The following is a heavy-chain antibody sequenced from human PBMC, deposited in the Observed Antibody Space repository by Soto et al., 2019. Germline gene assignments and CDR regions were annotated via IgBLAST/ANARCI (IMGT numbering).Heavy chain of an antibody. V-gene: IGHV3-48*02. Sequence: EVQLVESGGGLVQPGGSLRLSCAASVFTFRLYSMSWVRQAPGKGLEWVSYISRSSTGIHYADSVKGRFTISRDDVTNSMHLQMNSLRDGDTAVYYCARAVTWGLDVWCQGTTVSISS. J-gene: IGHJ6*01. CDR1: VFTFRLYS. D-gene: IGHD3-10*01. CDR2: ISRSSTGI. CDR3: ARAVTWGLDV.